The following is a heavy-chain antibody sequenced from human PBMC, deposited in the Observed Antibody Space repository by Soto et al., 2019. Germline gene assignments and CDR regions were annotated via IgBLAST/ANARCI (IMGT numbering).Heavy chain of an antibody. CDR1: GGLFSTYS. J-gene: IGHJ4*02. CDR2: IMPLFGTP. V-gene: IGHV1-69*01. Sequence: QVQLVQAGAEVKKPGSSVKVSCKSSGGLFSTYSISWLRQAPGQGLEWMGGIMPLFGTPNYAQRFQGSVTSSADESTSTAYMELSRLRSEDTAVYYCARDRDDYGSLNYYNRIDFWGQGTLVTVSS. D-gene: IGHD3-10*01. CDR3: ARDRDDYGSLNYYNRIDF.